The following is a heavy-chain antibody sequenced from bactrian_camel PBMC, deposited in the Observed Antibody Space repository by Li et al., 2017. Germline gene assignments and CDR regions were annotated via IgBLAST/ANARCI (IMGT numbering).Heavy chain of an antibody. Sequence: QVQLVESGGGSVQAGGSLRLSCAASGYTSSRVCMGWFRQAPGKEREGVAGIDSDGDTNYADSVKGRFTISRDNAKNTVYLQMNSLKSEDTALYFCANVPPTSLAVGLGARGQGTQVTVS. J-gene: IGHJ4*01. CDR2: IDSDGDT. D-gene: IGHD5*01. V-gene: IGHV3S53*01. CDR1: GYTSSRVC.